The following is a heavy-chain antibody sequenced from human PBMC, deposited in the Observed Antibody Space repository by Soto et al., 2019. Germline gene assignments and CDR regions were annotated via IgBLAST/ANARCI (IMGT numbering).Heavy chain of an antibody. J-gene: IGHJ6*02. V-gene: IGHV3-23*01. D-gene: IGHD6-13*01. CDR1: GFTFSNYF. CDR2: TNPSDANK. CDR3: AKDVRWYGMDV. Sequence: EMQLLESGGGLVQPGGSLRLSCAASGFTFSNYFMNWVRQAPGQGLEWLSDTNPSDANKHYADSVKGRFTISRDNSKNTLFLQMNSLRAEDTGVYYWAKDVRWYGMDVWGQGTTVIVSS.